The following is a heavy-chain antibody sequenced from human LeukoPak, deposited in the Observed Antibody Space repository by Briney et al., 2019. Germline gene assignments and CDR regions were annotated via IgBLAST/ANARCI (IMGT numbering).Heavy chain of an antibody. CDR1: GFTFSSYS. CDR2: ISSSSSYI. V-gene: IGHV3-21*01. CDR3: ARVSGSSWAYYFDC. D-gene: IGHD6-13*01. J-gene: IGHJ4*02. Sequence: GGSLRLSCAASGFTFSSYSMNWVRQAPGKGLEWVSSISSSSSYIYYADSVKGRFTISRDNAKNSLYLQMNSLRAEDTAVYYCARVSGSSWAYYFDCWGQGTLVTVSS.